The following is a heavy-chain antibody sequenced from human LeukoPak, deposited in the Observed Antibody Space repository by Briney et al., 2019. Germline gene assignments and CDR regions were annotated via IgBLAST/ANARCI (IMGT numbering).Heavy chain of an antibody. CDR3: AKGPRASGWTYFDY. J-gene: IGHJ4*02. V-gene: IGHV3-23*01. D-gene: IGHD6-19*01. Sequence: PGGSLRLSCAASGFTFSSYAMSWVRQAPGKGLEWVSVINGSGGSTYSAESVKGRFTISRDNSKNTLYLQMNSLGVEDTAVYYCAKGPRASGWTYFDYLGQGTLVTVSS. CDR2: INGSGGST. CDR1: GFTFSSYA.